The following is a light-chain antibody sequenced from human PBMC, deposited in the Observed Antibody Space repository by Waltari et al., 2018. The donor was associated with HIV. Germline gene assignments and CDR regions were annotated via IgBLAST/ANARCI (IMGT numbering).Light chain of an antibody. CDR1: QDVATW. Sequence: DIQMTQFPSFVSASVGDRVTITCRASQDVATWLAWTQQRPWEAPRLLIYAASRLHDGVPSRFSGDGSDREFTLTIGSLQPEDFATYYCQQAYDFPPTFGQGTKVE. V-gene: IGKV1-12*01. J-gene: IGKJ1*01. CDR2: AAS. CDR3: QQAYDFPPT.